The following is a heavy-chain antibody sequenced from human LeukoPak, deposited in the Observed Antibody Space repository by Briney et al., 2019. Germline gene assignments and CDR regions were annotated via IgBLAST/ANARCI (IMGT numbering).Heavy chain of an antibody. D-gene: IGHD3-10*01. V-gene: IGHV3-11*04. CDR3: ARVRFGGAFDI. CDR1: GFTFSDYY. Sequence: GGSLRLSCAASGFTFSDYYMSWIRQAPGKGLEWVSHISSSGTTIYYADSVKSRFTISRDNAKNSLYLQMNSLRAEDTAVYYCARVRFGGAFDIWGQGTMVTVSS. CDR2: ISSSGTTI. J-gene: IGHJ3*02.